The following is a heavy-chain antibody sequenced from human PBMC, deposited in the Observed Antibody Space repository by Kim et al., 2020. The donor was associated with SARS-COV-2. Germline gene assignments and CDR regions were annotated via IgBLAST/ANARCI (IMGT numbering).Heavy chain of an antibody. CDR2: INLSGGST. D-gene: IGHD2-2*02. Sequence: ASVKISCKASGYTFTSHYMHWVRQAPGQGLEGIGIINLSGGSTSYAQKFQGRVTMTRDPSTSTVYMELSSLRSEDTAVYYCAKNIVVIPAAIAWDYYGRD. J-gene: IGHJ6*01. CDR3: AKNIVVIPAAIAWDYYGRD. CDR1: GYTFTSHY. V-gene: IGHV1-46*01.